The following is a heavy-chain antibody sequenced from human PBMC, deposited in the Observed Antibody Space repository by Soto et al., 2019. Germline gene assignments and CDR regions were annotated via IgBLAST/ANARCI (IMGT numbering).Heavy chain of an antibody. D-gene: IGHD4-4*01. CDR1: GFTFNAYA. CDR2: IGGSGGNR. CDR3: ARVASDYINSVDH. Sequence: EVQLLESGGGLVQPGGSLRLSCAASGFTFNAYAMTWVRQAPGKGLEWVSAIGGSGGNRYYAASVKGRFTISRDNSKHTLDVQMSRLRVEDTAVYYCARVASDYINSVDHWGQGILVTVSS. J-gene: IGHJ4*02. V-gene: IGHV3-23*01.